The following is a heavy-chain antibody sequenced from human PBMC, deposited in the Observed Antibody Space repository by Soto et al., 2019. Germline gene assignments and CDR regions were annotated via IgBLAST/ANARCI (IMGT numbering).Heavy chain of an antibody. CDR2: IYYSGST. V-gene: IGHV4-30-4*01. CDR1: GGSISSGDYY. CDR3: ARARSYVMYGYYFDY. D-gene: IGHD1-26*01. Sequence: PSETLSLTCTVSGGSISSGDYYWSWIRQPPGKGLEWIGYIYYSGSTYYNPSLKSRVTISVDTSKNQFSLKLSSVTAADTAVYYCARARSYVMYGYYFDYWGQGTLVTVSS. J-gene: IGHJ4*02.